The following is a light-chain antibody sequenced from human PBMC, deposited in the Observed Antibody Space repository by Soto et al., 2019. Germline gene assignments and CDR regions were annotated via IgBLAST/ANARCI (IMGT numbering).Light chain of an antibody. J-gene: IGLJ1*01. V-gene: IGLV3-21*02. CDR3: QVWDSSSDHLYV. CDR2: DDS. CDR1: NIGNKN. Sequence: SYELTQPPSVSVAPGQTARITCGGHNIGNKNVHWYQQKPGQAPVLVVYDDSDRPPGIPERFSGSNSGNSATLTISRVEAGDEADYYCQVWDSSSDHLYVFGTGTKVSVL.